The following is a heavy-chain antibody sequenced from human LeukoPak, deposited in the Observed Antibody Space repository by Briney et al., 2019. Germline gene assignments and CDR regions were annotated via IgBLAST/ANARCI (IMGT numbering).Heavy chain of an antibody. J-gene: IGHJ4*02. CDR1: GGTFSSYA. D-gene: IGHD4-17*01. V-gene: IGHV1-69*13. Sequence: SVKVSCKASGGTFSSYAISWVRQAPGPGLEWMGGIIPIFGTANYAQKFQGRVTITADESTSTAYMELSSLRSEDTAVYYCEYGHGDYAIDYWGQGTLVTVSS. CDR2: IIPIFGTA. CDR3: EYGHGDYAIDY.